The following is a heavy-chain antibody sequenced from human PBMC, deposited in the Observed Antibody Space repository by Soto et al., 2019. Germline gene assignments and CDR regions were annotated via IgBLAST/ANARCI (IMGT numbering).Heavy chain of an antibody. V-gene: IGHV4-39*01. Sequence: TLSLTCTVSGGSISSSSYYWGWIRQRPGKGLEWIGSIYYSGSTYYNPSLKSRVTISVDTSKNQFSLKLSSVTAADTAVYYCASTEYSSPWGYYYYGMDVWGQGTTVTVSS. CDR3: ASTEYSSPWGYYYYGMDV. CDR1: GGSISSSSYY. D-gene: IGHD6-6*01. CDR2: IYYSGST. J-gene: IGHJ6*02.